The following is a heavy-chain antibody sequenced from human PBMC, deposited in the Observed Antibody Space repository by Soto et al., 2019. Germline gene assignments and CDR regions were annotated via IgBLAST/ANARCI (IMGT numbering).Heavy chain of an antibody. CDR3: VKVGVGCSGGSCYSGLYTMDV. CDR2: ISSNGGST. CDR1: GFTFSSYA. V-gene: IGHV3-64D*06. D-gene: IGHD2-15*01. Sequence: GGFLRLSCAASGFTFSSYARHWVRQAPGKGLEYVSAISSNGGSTYYADSVKGRFTISRDNSKNTLYLQMSSLRAEDTAVYYCVKVGVGCSGGSCYSGLYTMDVWGQGTTVTVSS. J-gene: IGHJ6*02.